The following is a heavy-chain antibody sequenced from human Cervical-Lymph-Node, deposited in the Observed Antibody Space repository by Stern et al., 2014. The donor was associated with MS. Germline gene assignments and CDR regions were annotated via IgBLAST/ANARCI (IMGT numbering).Heavy chain of an antibody. D-gene: IGHD1-26*01. CDR3: ARDRSGNYAYNWFDP. CDR2: IYYSGST. Sequence: QLQLQESGPGLVKPSETLSLTCTVSGGSVSSYYWSWIRQPPGKGLEWIGYIYYSGSTSYNPSLKSRVTISVDTSKNQFSLKLTSVTAADTAVYYCARDRSGNYAYNWFDPWGQGTLVTVSS. V-gene: IGHV4-59*02. J-gene: IGHJ5*02. CDR1: GGSVSSYY.